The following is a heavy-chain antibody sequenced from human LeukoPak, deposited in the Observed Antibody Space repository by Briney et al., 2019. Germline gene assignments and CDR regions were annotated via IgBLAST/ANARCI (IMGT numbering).Heavy chain of an antibody. CDR3: ARDLESRSYMITFGAKEY. CDR1: GYTFNGYY. J-gene: IGHJ4*02. CDR2: INPNSGDT. V-gene: IGHV1-2*02. D-gene: IGHD3-16*01. Sequence: GASVKVSCKASGYTFNGYYKHWVRQAPGQGLEWMGWINPNSGDTDYAQKFQGRVTMTRDMSTSTVYMELSSLRSEDTAVYYCARDLESRSYMITFGAKEYWGQGTLVTVSS.